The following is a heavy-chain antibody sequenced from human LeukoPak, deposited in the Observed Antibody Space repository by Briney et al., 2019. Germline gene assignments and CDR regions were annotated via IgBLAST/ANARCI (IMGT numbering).Heavy chain of an antibody. CDR3: ARHRIPAALASAFDY. J-gene: IGHJ4*02. D-gene: IGHD2-2*01. V-gene: IGHV4-39*01. Sequence: SETLSLTCTVSGGSISSSSSYSDWIRQPPWNGHGGIGAIYYSGNTNYNPSLKSRVTISVDTSKNQFSLKLSSVTAADTAVYYCARHRIPAALASAFDYWGQGTLVTVSS. CDR2: IYYSGNT. CDR1: GGSISSSSSY.